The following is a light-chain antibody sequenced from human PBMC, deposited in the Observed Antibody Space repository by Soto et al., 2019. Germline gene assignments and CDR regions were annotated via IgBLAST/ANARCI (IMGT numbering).Light chain of an antibody. J-gene: IGKJ2*02. CDR2: DAS. Sequence: EIVMTQSPATLSVSPGEGATLSCRPSQSVDKDLAWYRQKPGQAPSLLVYDASTMATGVPARFSGSGSGTEFTLTITSLQSEDFAVYFCQQRGKWPSTFGPGTKVEMK. CDR1: QSVDKD. CDR3: QQRGKWPST. V-gene: IGKV3-15*01.